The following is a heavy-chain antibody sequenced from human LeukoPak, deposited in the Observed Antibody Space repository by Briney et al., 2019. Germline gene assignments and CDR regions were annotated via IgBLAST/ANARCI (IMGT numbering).Heavy chain of an antibody. V-gene: IGHV3-48*01. J-gene: IGHJ4*02. CDR2: ISSSSSTI. CDR1: EFTFSSYS. D-gene: IGHD6-19*01. Sequence: GGSLRLSCAASEFTFSSYSMNWVRQAPGKGLEWVSYISSSSSTIYYADSVKGRFTISRDNARNSLYLQMNSLRAEDTAVYYCARDGSKSSGWYDYPYYFDYWGQGTLVTVSS. CDR3: ARDGSKSSGWYDYPYYFDY.